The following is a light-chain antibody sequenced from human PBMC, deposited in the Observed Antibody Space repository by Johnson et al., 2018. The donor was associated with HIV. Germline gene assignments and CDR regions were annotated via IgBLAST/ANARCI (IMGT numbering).Light chain of an antibody. CDR1: SSNIGNNY. CDR3: GAWDSSLSAGLCL. Sequence: QSVLTQPPSVSAAPGQKVTISCSGSSSNIGNNYVSWYQQLPGTAPKLLIYENNKRPSGIPDRFSGSKSGTSATLGITGLQTGDEDDYYCGAWDSSLSAGLCLFGPGTEVTVL. CDR2: ENN. J-gene: IGLJ1*01. V-gene: IGLV1-51*02.